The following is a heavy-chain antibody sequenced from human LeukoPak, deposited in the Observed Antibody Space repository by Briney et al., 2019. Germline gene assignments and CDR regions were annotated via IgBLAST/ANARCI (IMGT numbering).Heavy chain of an antibody. J-gene: IGHJ6*04. CDR1: GFTFSNFA. CDR2: ISGSGGST. CDR3: AKAYGDYYYYYGMDV. V-gene: IGHV3-23*01. D-gene: IGHD4-17*01. Sequence: GESLRLSCAASGFTFSNFAMSWVRQAPGKGLEWVSAISGSGGSTYYADSVKGRFTISRDNSKNTLYLQMNSLRAEDTAVYYCAKAYGDYYYYYGMDVWGKGTTVTVSS.